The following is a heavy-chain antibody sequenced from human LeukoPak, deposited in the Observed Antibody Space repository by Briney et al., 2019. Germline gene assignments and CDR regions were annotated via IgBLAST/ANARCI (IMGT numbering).Heavy chain of an antibody. CDR1: GYTFTSYD. V-gene: IGHV1-2*02. Sequence: ASVKVSCKASGYTFTSYDINWVRQATGQGLEWMGWINPNSGGTNYAQKFQGRVTMTRDTSISTAYMELSRLRSDDTAVHYCARERSLRDSFDPWGQGTLVTVSS. J-gene: IGHJ5*02. CDR2: INPNSGGT. D-gene: IGHD3-3*01. CDR3: ARERSLRDSFDP.